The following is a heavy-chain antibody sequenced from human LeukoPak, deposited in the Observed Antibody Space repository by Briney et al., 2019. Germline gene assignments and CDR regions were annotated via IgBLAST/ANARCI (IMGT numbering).Heavy chain of an antibody. Sequence: GGSLRLSCAASAFPFSTYVMSWVRQAPGGGLEWISSISGDGARTYYTNSVRGRFTIFRDNPKDTLFLQVNSLRVEDTAVYYCAKGGLTTPLHYWGQGTLVTVSS. CDR1: AFPFSTYV. D-gene: IGHD1-14*01. CDR2: ISGDGART. J-gene: IGHJ4*02. CDR3: AKGGLTTPLHY. V-gene: IGHV3-23*01.